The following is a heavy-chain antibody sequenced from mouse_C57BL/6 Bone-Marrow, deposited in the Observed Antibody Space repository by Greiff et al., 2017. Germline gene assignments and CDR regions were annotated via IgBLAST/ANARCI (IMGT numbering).Heavy chain of an antibody. CDR3: ARRIYYYGSIDFGG. CDR2: IDPSDSET. D-gene: IGHD1-1*01. CDR1: GYTFTSYW. Sequence: VQLQQPGAELVRPGSSVKLSCKASGYTFTSYWMHWVQQRPIQGLEWIGNIDPSDSETHYNQKFKDKATLTIDKSTSTAYMQLSSLTSEDPAVYYCARRIYYYGSIDFGGWGKSTTLSVAT. V-gene: IGHV1-52*01. J-gene: IGHJ2*01.